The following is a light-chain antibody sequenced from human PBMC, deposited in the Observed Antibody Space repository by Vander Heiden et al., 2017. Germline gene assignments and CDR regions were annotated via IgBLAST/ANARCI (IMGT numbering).Light chain of an antibody. Sequence: IQFTPSPSFLSLSVGARVTITCRASQGISNYLAWYQQKPGKAPKLLIYGASTLQSGVQARFSGSGSGTEFTLTISSLQPEDSATYYCQQGRTFGQGTKVEIK. CDR1: QGISNY. CDR2: GAS. CDR3: QQGRT. J-gene: IGKJ1*01. V-gene: IGKV1-9*01.